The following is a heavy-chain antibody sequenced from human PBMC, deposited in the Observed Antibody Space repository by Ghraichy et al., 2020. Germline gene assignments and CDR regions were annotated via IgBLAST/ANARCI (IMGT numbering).Heavy chain of an antibody. J-gene: IGHJ4*02. Sequence: TLSLTCSVSGGSISSGDYSWNWIRQPPGKGLEWIGNIYQSGTTYYNPSLKSRVTISVDRSKNQFSLNLISVTAADTAVYYCARGLQIWSTNSFDYWGQGAQVTVSS. CDR3: ARGLQIWSTNSFDY. CDR1: GGSISSGDYS. V-gene: IGHV4-30-2*01. D-gene: IGHD1-1*01. CDR2: IYQSGTT.